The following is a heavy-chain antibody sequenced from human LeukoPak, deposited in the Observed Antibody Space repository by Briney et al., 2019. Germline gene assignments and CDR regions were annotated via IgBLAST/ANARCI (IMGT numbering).Heavy chain of an antibody. CDR3: ARLRVVRGLKETHFDP. J-gene: IGHJ5*02. CDR2: INPNSGGT. D-gene: IGHD3-10*01. CDR1: GYTFTGYY. Sequence: ASVKVSCKASGYTFTGYYMHWVRQAPGQGLEWMGWINPNSGGTNYAQKFQGRVTMTRDTSISTAYMELSRLRSDDTAVYYCARLRVVRGLKETHFDPWGQGTLVTVSS. V-gene: IGHV1-2*02.